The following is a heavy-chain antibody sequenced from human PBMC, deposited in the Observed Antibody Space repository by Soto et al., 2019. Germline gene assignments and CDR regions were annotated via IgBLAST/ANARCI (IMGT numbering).Heavy chain of an antibody. Sequence: ESGGGLVQPGRSLRLSCAASGFTFDDYAMHWVRQAPGKGLEWVSGISWNSGSIGYADSVKGRFTISRDNAKNSLYLQMNSLRAEDTALYYCAKGGAYSGYDFLYYFDYWGQGTLVTVSS. V-gene: IGHV3-9*01. CDR3: AKGGAYSGYDFLYYFDY. J-gene: IGHJ4*02. D-gene: IGHD5-12*01. CDR2: ISWNSGSI. CDR1: GFTFDDYA.